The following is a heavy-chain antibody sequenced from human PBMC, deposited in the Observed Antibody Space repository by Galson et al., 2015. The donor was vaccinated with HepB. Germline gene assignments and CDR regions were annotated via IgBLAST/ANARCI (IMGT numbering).Heavy chain of an antibody. CDR1: GFTFSSYS. J-gene: IGHJ4*02. Sequence: SLRLSCAASGFTFSSYSMNWVRQAPGKGLEWVSYISSSSSTIYYADSVKGRFTISRDNAKNSLYLQMNSLGDEDTAVYYCARLVRVGADYVDYWGQGTLVTVSS. CDR2: ISSSSSTI. V-gene: IGHV3-48*02. D-gene: IGHD1-26*01. CDR3: ARLVRVGADYVDY.